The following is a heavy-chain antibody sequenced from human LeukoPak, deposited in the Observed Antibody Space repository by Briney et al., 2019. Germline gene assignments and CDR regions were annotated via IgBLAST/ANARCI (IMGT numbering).Heavy chain of an antibody. J-gene: IGHJ4*02. D-gene: IGHD2-15*01. Sequence: LGGSLRLSCTASGFTFSDSYMSWIRQAPGKGLEWISKIGSSNVYTNYADSVKGRFTISRDNADNSLFLQMDSLRAEDTAVYYCARVYCSGGACNRYFFDFWGQGTLVTVSS. CDR1: GFTFSDSY. V-gene: IGHV3-11*06. CDR3: ARVYCSGGACNRYFFDF. CDR2: IGSSNVYT.